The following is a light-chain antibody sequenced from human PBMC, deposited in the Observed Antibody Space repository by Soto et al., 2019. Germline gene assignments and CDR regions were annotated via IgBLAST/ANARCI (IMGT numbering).Light chain of an antibody. CDR2: GTS. J-gene: IGKJ2*01. CDR1: QSVSNSY. Sequence: EIVLTQSPGTLSLSPGERATLSCRASQSVSNSYLAWYQQKPGQAPRLLIYGTSSRATGIPDRFSGSGSGTDFTLIISRLGPEDFAVYYCQQYGSSPWTFGQGTKLEIK. CDR3: QQYGSSPWT. V-gene: IGKV3-20*01.